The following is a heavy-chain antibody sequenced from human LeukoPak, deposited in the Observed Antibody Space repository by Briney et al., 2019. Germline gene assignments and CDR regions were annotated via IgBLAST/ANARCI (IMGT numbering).Heavy chain of an antibody. J-gene: IGHJ5*02. Sequence: SETLSLTCTVSGGSISSYYWSWIRQPPGKGLEWIGYIYYSGSTNYNPSLKSRATISVDTSKNQFSLKLSSVTAADTAVYYCARLGSPSNWFDPWGQGTVVTVSS. CDR2: IYYSGST. D-gene: IGHD6-13*01. CDR1: GGSISSYY. V-gene: IGHV4-59*01. CDR3: ARLGSPSNWFDP.